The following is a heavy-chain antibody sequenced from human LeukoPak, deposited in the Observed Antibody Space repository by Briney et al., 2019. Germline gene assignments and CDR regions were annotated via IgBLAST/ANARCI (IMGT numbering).Heavy chain of an antibody. D-gene: IGHD3-10*01. Sequence: PSGTLSLTCAVSGGSISSSNWWSWVRQPPGKGLEWIGEIYHSGSTNYNPSLKSRVTISVDTSKNQFSLKLSSVTAADTAVYYCAREDYGSGGLDYWGQGTLVTVSS. J-gene: IGHJ4*02. CDR3: AREDYGSGGLDY. CDR1: GGSISSSNW. V-gene: IGHV4-4*02. CDR2: IYHSGST.